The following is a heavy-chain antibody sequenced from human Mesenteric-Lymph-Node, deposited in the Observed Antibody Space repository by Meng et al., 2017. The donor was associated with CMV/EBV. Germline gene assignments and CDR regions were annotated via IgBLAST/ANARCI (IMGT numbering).Heavy chain of an antibody. CDR3: ARPIYSSSSDYYYYGLDV. CDR2: IIPIFGAA. D-gene: IGHD6-6*01. V-gene: IGHV1-69*05. J-gene: IGHJ6*02. Sequence: TLNRYAVSWVRQAPGQGLEWMGGIIPIFGAANYAQKFQGRVTITTDESTTTAYMELSSLRSEDTAIYYCARPIYSSSSDYYYYGLDVWGQGTLVTVSS. CDR1: TLNRYA.